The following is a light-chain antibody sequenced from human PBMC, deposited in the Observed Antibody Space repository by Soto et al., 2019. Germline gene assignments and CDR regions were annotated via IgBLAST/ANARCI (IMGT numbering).Light chain of an antibody. J-gene: IGLJ1*01. CDR2: DVS. Sequence: QSVLTQPASVSGSPGQSITISCTGTSSVVGGYNYVSWYQQHPGKAPKLMIYDVSNRPSGVSDRFSGSKSGNTASLTISGLQAEDEADYYCSSYTSSSTYVFGGGTKVTVL. CDR1: SSVVGGYNY. V-gene: IGLV2-14*01. CDR3: SSYTSSSTYV.